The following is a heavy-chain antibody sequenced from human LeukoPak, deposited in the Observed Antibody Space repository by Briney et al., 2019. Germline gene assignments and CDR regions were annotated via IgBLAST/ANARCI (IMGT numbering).Heavy chain of an antibody. V-gene: IGHV4-34*01. CDR3: ARPPARGYSYGYRGYYFDY. D-gene: IGHD5-18*01. Sequence: PSETLSLTCAVYGGSFSGYYWSWIRQPPGKGLEWIGEINHSGSTNYNPSLKRRVTISVDTSKNQFSLKLSSVTAADTAVYYCARPPARGYSYGYRGYYFDYWGQGTLVTVSS. J-gene: IGHJ4*02. CDR1: GGSFSGYY. CDR2: INHSGST.